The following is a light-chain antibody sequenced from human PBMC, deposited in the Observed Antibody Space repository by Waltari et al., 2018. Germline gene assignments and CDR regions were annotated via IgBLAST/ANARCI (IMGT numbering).Light chain of an antibody. Sequence: QSALTQPASVSGSPGQPITISCTGTSSDVGYYNYVSWYQQHPGKAPKIMIYDVSNRPSGVSNRFSGSKSGNTASLTISGLQAEDEADYYCSSYTSSSTLVFGGGTKLTVL. CDR1: SSDVGYYNY. CDR3: SSYTSSSTLV. V-gene: IGLV2-14*03. CDR2: DVS. J-gene: IGLJ2*01.